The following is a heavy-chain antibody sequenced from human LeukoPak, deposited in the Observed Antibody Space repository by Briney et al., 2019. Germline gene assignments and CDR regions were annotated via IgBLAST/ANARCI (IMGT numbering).Heavy chain of an antibody. CDR3: ARGLYDSGTYYPFYFDS. Sequence: GGSLRLSCAASRFTVSSNYMNWVRQAPGKGLEWISVIYSSGRTYYADAVKGRFTISTDKSKNTLSLQMNSLRADDTAVYYCARGLYDSGTYYPFYFDSWGQGTLVSVSS. J-gene: IGHJ4*02. CDR1: RFTVSSNY. CDR2: IYSSGRT. D-gene: IGHD3-10*01. V-gene: IGHV3-66*02.